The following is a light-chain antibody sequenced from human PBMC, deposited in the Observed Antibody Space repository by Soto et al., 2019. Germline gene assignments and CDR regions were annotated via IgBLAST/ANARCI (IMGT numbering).Light chain of an antibody. Sequence: QSVVTQPPSASGTPGQRVTLSCSGRSSNIGSNAVNWYRQFPGRAPKVLIYNNNERPSGVPDRFSGSKSGTSASLAISGLQSDDEADYYCATRDEGLNGWVFGGGTKLTVL. CDR3: ATRDEGLNGWV. V-gene: IGLV1-44*01. J-gene: IGLJ3*02. CDR2: NNN. CDR1: SSNIGSNA.